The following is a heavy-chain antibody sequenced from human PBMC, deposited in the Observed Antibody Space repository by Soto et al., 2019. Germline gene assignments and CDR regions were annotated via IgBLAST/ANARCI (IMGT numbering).Heavy chain of an antibody. J-gene: IGHJ6*02. CDR2: IIPIFGTA. Sequence: ASVEVSCEASGGTFSSYAISWVRQAPGQGLEWMGGIIPIFGTANYAQKFQGRVTITADESTSTAYMELSSLRSEDTAVYYCARDQFYYDSSGRDYYYYGMDVWGQGTTVTVSS. CDR3: ARDQFYYDSSGRDYYYYGMDV. D-gene: IGHD3-22*01. CDR1: GGTFSSYA. V-gene: IGHV1-69*13.